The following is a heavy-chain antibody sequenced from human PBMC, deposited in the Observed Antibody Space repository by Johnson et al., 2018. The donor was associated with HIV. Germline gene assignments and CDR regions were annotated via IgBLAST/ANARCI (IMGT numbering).Heavy chain of an antibody. V-gene: IGHV3-30*18. CDR1: GFTFNTYG. Sequence: QVQLVESGGGVVQTGTSLRLSCAASGFTFNTYGMHWVRQAPGKGLEWVALMSQDGSNKYYTDPVKGRFTISRDNSKNALYLQMHNLTTEDTAVYYCAKGYYDSPFGFDIWGQGTMVIVSS. CDR3: AKGYYDSPFGFDI. D-gene: IGHD3-3*01. CDR2: MSQDGSNK. J-gene: IGHJ3*02.